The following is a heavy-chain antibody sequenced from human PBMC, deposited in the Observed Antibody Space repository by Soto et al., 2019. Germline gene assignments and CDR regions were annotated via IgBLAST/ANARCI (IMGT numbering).Heavy chain of an antibody. J-gene: IGHJ6*02. CDR1: GYRFTSYW. CDR2: IYPGDSDT. V-gene: IGHV5-51*01. Sequence: PGESLKISCKGSGYRFTSYWIGWVRQMPGKGLEWMGIIYPGDSDTRYSPSFQGQVTISADKSISTAYLQWSSLKASDTAMYYCARLPYYDILTGYYYYYYGMDVWGQGTTVTVS. D-gene: IGHD3-9*01. CDR3: ARLPYYDILTGYYYYYYGMDV.